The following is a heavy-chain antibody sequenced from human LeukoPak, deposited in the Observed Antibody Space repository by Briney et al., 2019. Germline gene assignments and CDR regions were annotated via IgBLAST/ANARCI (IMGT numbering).Heavy chain of an antibody. V-gene: IGHV3-23*01. CDR1: GFTFSNYA. Sequence: SGGSLRLSCVASGFTFSNYAMSWVRQAPGKGLEWVSAITGSGGITYYADSVKGRFTISRDNSKNTLYLQMNSLRAEDTAVYYCAKWGVYDVLTGYYDPDYWGQGTLVTVSS. CDR3: AKWGVYDVLTGYYDPDY. J-gene: IGHJ4*02. D-gene: IGHD3-9*01. CDR2: ITGSGGIT.